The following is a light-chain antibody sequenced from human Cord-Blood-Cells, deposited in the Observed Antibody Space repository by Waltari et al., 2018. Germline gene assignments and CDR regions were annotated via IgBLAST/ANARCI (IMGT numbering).Light chain of an antibody. CDR1: SLRSYY. CDR3: NSRESSGNHYV. CDR2: GKN. Sequence: SSELTQDPAVSVALGQTVRITCQGDSLRSYYASWYQQKPGQAPVLVIYGKNNRPSGNPDRFPWSRSGNTASLTITGAQAEDEADYFCNSRESSGNHYVFGTGTKVTVL. J-gene: IGLJ1*01. V-gene: IGLV3-19*01.